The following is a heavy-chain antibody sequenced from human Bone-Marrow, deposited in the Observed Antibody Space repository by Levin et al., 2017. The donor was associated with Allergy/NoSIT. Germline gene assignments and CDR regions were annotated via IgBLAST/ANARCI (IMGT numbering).Heavy chain of an antibody. D-gene: IGHD2-2*01. CDR3: AKVGELGYCSSTTCYHYFDH. Sequence: GESLKISCVASGFIFSEFWMSWVRQAPGKGPEWVASIKQDGSLKYYVDSARGRFTISRDNAKKSSYLEMNSLRVEDTAVYYCAKVGELGYCSSTTCYHYFDHWGQGTRVTVSS. CDR1: GFIFSEFW. CDR2: IKQDGSLK. V-gene: IGHV3-7*01. J-gene: IGHJ4*02.